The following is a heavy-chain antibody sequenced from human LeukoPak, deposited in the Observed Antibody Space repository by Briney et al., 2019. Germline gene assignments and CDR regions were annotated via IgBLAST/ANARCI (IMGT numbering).Heavy chain of an antibody. V-gene: IGHV1-18*01. CDR2: ISAYNGNT. CDR3: ARGYYDYVWGSYRPFDY. J-gene: IGHJ4*02. CDR1: GYTFTSYG. D-gene: IGHD3-16*02. Sequence: ASVKVSCKASGYTFTSYGISWVRQAPGQGLEWMGWISAYNGNTNYAQKLQGRVTMTTDTSTSTAYMELRSLRSEDTAVYYCARGYYDYVWGSYRPFDYWGQGTLVTVSS.